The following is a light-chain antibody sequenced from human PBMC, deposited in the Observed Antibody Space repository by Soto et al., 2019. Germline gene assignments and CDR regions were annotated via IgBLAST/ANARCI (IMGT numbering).Light chain of an antibody. CDR1: SSDIGGFRL. V-gene: IGLV2-23*01. CDR2: EGS. CDR3: CAFAGNDHLFV. J-gene: IGLJ1*01. Sequence: QSALAQPASDSRSPGQSITISCNGSSSDIGGFRLVSWYRHHPGEAPELFIFEGSKRPSGVSSRFSGPHSGNTASLTITRHQVDDEPEYSCCAFAGNDHLFVCGAGTKVT.